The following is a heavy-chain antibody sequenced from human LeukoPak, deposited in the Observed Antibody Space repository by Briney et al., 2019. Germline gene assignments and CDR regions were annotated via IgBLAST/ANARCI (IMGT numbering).Heavy chain of an antibody. J-gene: IGHJ5*02. CDR2: INPSGGST. CDR1: GYTFTSYY. V-gene: IGHV1-46*01. Sequence: ASVKVSCKASGYTFTSYYLHWVRQAPGLGLEWMGIINPSGGSTTYAQKFQGRVTMTRDMSTRTDYMELSSLRSEDTAVYYCARGSSDYYGSGSYYNAESDWFDPWGQGTLVTVSS. CDR3: ARGSSDYYGSGSYYNAESDWFDP. D-gene: IGHD3-10*01.